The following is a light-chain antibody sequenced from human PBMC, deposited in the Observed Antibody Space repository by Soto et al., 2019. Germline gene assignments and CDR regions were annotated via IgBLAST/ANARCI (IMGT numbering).Light chain of an antibody. V-gene: IGLV2-8*01. J-gene: IGLJ1*01. Sequence: QSALTQPPSASGSPGQSVTISCTGTSSDVGRYNYVSWYQQHPGKAPKLMMSEVNKRASGVPDRFSGSKSGNTASLTVSGLQAADQADYYCISSAGTPFVFGTWTKLTFL. CDR2: EVN. CDR3: ISSAGTPFV. CDR1: SSDVGRYNY.